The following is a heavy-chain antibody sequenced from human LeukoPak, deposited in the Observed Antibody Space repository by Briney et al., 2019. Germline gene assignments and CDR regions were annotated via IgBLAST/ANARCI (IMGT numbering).Heavy chain of an antibody. V-gene: IGHV4-59*08. Sequence: SETLSLTCAASGDSVTTYYWSWIRQATGKGVEWIGYVSHDGTTNYTPSLRSGVIMLVDTADNAIPLRLTSGTAADTAIYYCARLDCYDVVGCYNHWGRGTQVTVS. CDR1: GDSVTTYY. J-gene: IGHJ5*02. D-gene: IGHD3/OR15-3a*01. CDR2: VSHDGTT. CDR3: ARLDCYDVVGCYNH.